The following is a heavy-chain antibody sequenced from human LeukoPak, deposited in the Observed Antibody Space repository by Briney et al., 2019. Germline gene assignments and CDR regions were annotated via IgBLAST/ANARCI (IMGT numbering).Heavy chain of an antibody. V-gene: IGHV3-66*01. Sequence: GESLRLSCAASGFTVSSNYMSWVRQAPGKGLEWVSVIYSGGSTYYADSVKGRFTISRDNSKNTMYLQMNSLRAEDTAVYYCARDTWGSAAAFDIWGQGTMVTVSS. CDR2: IYSGGST. D-gene: IGHD7-27*01. J-gene: IGHJ3*02. CDR3: ARDTWGSAAAFDI. CDR1: GFTVSSNY.